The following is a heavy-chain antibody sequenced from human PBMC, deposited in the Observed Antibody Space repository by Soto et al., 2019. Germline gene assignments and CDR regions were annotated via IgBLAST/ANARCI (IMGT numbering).Heavy chain of an antibody. J-gene: IGHJ4*02. CDR1: DGAFSGYY. Sequence: QVQLQPWGAGLLKPSETLSLTCAVYDGAFSGYYWSGIRHPPGKGLEWIGESNHSGSTNYNPSLKSSVTISVYTSKNQFSLKLSSVTAADTAVYYCARDLCSSTSCYRRSFAYWGQGTLVAVSS. CDR3: ARDLCSSTSCYRRSFAY. CDR2: SNHSGST. V-gene: IGHV4-34*01. D-gene: IGHD2-2*01.